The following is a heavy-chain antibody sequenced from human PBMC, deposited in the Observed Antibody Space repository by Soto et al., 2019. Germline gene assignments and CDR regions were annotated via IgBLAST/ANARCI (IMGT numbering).Heavy chain of an antibody. CDR1: GFTFGTTD. D-gene: IGHD3-16*01. CDR2: IDGSGGIT. CDR3: ARDFYDYRLWLVNWFDP. Sequence: GGSLRLSCAASGFTFGTTDMSWVRQAPGEGLEWVSTIDGSGGITYYADSVKGRFTISRDNSRNTVYLQMNSLRGEDTAVYYCARDFYDYRLWLVNWFDPWGQGTLVTVSS. V-gene: IGHV3-23*01. J-gene: IGHJ5*02.